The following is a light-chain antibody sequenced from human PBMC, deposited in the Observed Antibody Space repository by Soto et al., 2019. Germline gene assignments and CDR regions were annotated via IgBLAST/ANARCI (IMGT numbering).Light chain of an antibody. CDR3: QQYSISPGT. Sequence: EIVLTQSPGTLSLSPGERATLSCMASQSASSSYLAWYQQQPGQAPRLLLYGASSGATGIPDRFSGSGSGTDFTLAISRLGPEDLAVYYCQQYSISPGTVDQGTNVEIK. CDR2: GAS. J-gene: IGKJ1*01. CDR1: QSASSSY. V-gene: IGKV3-20*01.